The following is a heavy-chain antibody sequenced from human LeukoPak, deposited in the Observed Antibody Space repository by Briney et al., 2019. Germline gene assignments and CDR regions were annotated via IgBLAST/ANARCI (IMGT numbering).Heavy chain of an antibody. J-gene: IGHJ6*02. CDR2: IYSGGST. CDR1: GFTVSINY. Sequence: GGSLRLSCAASGFTVSINYMSWVRQAPGKGLEWVSVIYSGGSTYYADSVKGRFTISRHNSKNTLYLQMNSLRAEDTAVYYCAREKLERRWIDYYYYYGMDVWGQGTTVTVSS. V-gene: IGHV3-53*04. D-gene: IGHD1-1*01. CDR3: AREKLERRWIDYYYYYGMDV.